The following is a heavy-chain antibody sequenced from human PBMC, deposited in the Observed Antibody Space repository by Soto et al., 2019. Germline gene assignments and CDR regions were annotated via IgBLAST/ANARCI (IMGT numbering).Heavy chain of an antibody. V-gene: IGHV4-59*01. D-gene: IGHD2-2*03. CDR2: IYYSGST. CDR3: ARDLGIGSGPFDA. J-gene: IGHJ3*01. CDR1: GDSITSYY. Sequence: QVQLQESGPGLVKLSETLSLTCTVSGDSITSYYWSWIRQPPGKALEWIGYIYYSGSTDNNPSRKRRVPLSLDPAKKQFSLKLKSVTAADTAVYYCARDLGIGSGPFDAWGQGTMVTVSA.